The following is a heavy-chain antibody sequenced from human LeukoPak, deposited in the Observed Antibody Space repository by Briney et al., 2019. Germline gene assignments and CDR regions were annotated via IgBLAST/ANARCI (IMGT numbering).Heavy chain of an antibody. D-gene: IGHD1-26*01. CDR3: ARDAGWGYYDL. J-gene: IGHJ4*02. Sequence: GGSLRLSCVASGFTFSISWVTWVRQAPGKGLEWVANIDKHGNGKYYVASGKGRFAISRDYASNSVCLQMDSLRAEDTCVYYCARDAGWGYYDLGGQGTPGTVS. CDR1: GFTFSISW. V-gene: IGHV3-7*01. CDR2: IDKHGNGK.